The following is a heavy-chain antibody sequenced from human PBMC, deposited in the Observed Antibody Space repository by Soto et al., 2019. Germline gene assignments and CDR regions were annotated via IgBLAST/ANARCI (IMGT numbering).Heavy chain of an antibody. D-gene: IGHD2-21*02. Sequence: QVQLQESGPGLVKPSETLSLTCTVSGGSISSYYWSWIRQPPGKGLEWIGYIYYSGSTNYNPSHKXRXTXPXXTSKNQFSLKLSSVTAADTAVYYCARMTLDDYFDYWCQGTLVTVSS. CDR2: IYYSGST. CDR1: GGSISSYY. J-gene: IGHJ4*02. CDR3: ARMTLDDYFDY. V-gene: IGHV4-59*01.